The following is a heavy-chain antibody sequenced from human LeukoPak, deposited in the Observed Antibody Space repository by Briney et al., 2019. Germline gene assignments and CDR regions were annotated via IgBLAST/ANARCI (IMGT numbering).Heavy chain of an antibody. V-gene: IGHV1-69*06. CDR1: GYTFTSYD. CDR3: ARETHDYSGVTFDY. Sequence: GASVKVSCKASGYTFTSYDINWVRQATGQGLEWMGGIIPIFGTANYAQKFQGRVTITADKSTSTAYMELSSLRSEDTAVYYCARETHDYSGVTFDYWGQGTLVTVSS. J-gene: IGHJ4*02. CDR2: IIPIFGTA. D-gene: IGHD4-11*01.